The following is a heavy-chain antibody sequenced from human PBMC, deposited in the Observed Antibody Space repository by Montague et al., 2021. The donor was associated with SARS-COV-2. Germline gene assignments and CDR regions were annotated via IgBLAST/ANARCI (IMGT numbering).Heavy chain of an antibody. CDR3: VSWGSGSP. J-gene: IGHJ5*02. CDR1: GFPFSRFW. V-gene: IGHV3-7*01. CDR2: IGEDGSET. D-gene: IGHD3-10*01. Sequence: SRRLSCAASGFPFSRFWMSWIRQTAGKGLEWVANIGEDGSETYYVDSVKGRFTISRDNAEKSLYLQMNSLRPEDTAVYYCVSWGSGSPWGQGTLVTVSS.